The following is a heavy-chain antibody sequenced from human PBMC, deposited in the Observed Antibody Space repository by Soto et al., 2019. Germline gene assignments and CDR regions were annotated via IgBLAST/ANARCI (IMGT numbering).Heavy chain of an antibody. D-gene: IGHD1-26*01. CDR1: GGSVSNASFY. J-gene: IGHJ2*01. V-gene: IGHV4-61*03. Sequence: QVQLQESGPGLVKPSETLSLTCSVSGGSVSNASFYWTWILQAPGTGLEYIGYIFYTGVTNYNPSLSCRVTISLVTSKNHFSLKLNSITAADTAVNYCVRVFYSGWYADLCGRGTLVAVAS. CDR3: VRVFYSGWYADL. CDR2: IFYTGVT.